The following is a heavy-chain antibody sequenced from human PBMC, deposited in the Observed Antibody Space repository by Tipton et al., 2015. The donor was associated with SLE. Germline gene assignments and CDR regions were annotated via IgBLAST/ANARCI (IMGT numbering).Heavy chain of an antibody. CDR2: ISGSGGST. J-gene: IGHJ5*02. V-gene: IGHV3-23*01. D-gene: IGHD2-8*01. Sequence: GSLRLSCAASGFTFSSYAMSWVRQAPGKGLEWVSGISGSGGSTYYADSVKGHFTISRDNSKNTLYLQMNSLRAEDTALYYCAKDDASAFQGKWFDPWGQGTLVTVSS. CDR1: GFTFSSYA. CDR3: AKDDASAFQGKWFDP.